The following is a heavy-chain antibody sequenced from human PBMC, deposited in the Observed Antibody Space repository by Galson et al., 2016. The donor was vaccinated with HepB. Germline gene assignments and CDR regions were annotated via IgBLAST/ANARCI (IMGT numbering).Heavy chain of an antibody. Sequence: SVKVSCKASGFIFTSYAFTWVRQAPGQGLEWMGWVSAYNDVTNYAQRFQGRVSMTTDTATSTAYMELRGLRFDDTALYYCARDVGDYYGSGSFRFDYWGQGTLATVSS. CDR2: VSAYNDVT. CDR3: ARDVGDYYGSGSFRFDY. J-gene: IGHJ4*02. CDR1: GFIFTSYA. D-gene: IGHD3-10*01. V-gene: IGHV1-18*01.